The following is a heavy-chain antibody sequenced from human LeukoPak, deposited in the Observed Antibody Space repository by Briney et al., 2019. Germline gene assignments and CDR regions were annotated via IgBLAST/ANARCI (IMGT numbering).Heavy chain of an antibody. CDR1: GFISSNFE. Sequence: GGSLRLSCTASGFISSNFEMNWVRQAPGKGLQWLAYINSGATSEYYADSVKGRITISRDNAKNSLYLQMNSLRVQDTAIYYCARVVCTGGSCFQNDYWGQGTLVTVSS. CDR2: INSGATSE. CDR3: ARVVCTGGSCFQNDY. D-gene: IGHD2-15*01. V-gene: IGHV3-48*03. J-gene: IGHJ4*02.